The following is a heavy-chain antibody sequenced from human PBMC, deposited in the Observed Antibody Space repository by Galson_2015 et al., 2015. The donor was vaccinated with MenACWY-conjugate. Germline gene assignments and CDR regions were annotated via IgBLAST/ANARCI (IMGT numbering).Heavy chain of an antibody. Sequence: ATLSLTCTVSGGSISSSSYYGGWSRPPPGQGLEWVGSIYYSGSTYYTPSLKSRVTISVDTSKNHFSLKLSSVTAADTAVYYCARYCSSTSCYAWFDPWGQGTLVTVSS. V-gene: IGHV4-39*01. CDR3: ARYCSSTSCYAWFDP. CDR1: GGSISSSSYY. J-gene: IGHJ5*02. CDR2: IYYSGST. D-gene: IGHD2-2*01.